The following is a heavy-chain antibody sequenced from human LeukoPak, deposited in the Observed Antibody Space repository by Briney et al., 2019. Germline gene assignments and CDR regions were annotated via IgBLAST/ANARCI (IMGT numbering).Heavy chain of an antibody. J-gene: IGHJ4*02. CDR2: ISYDGSNK. D-gene: IGHD6-19*01. CDR1: GFTFSSYA. V-gene: IGHV3-30-3*01. Sequence: PGGSLRLSCAASGFTFSSYAMHWVRQAPGKGLEWVAVISYDGSNKYYADSVKGRFTISRDNSKNTLYLQMNSLRAEDTAVYYCAREQAVAGTFDYWGQGTLVTVSS. CDR3: AREQAVAGTFDY.